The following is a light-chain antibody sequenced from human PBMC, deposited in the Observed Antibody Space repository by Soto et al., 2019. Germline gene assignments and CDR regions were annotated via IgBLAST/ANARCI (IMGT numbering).Light chain of an antibody. V-gene: IGKV3-15*01. CDR2: ETS. CDR1: QIVGSN. CDR3: QQYHTWPPIT. J-gene: IGKJ5*01. Sequence: EIVMTQSPATLSVSPGERSTLSCRASQIVGSNVAWYQQKPGHAPRLLIYETSTRASGIPAIVSCSGSWTAFTLSTRSLQPGDVGIYSCQQYHTWPPITFGQGTRREIK.